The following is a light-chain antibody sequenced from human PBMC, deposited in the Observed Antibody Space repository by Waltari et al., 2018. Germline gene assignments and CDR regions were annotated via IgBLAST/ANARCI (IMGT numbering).Light chain of an antibody. Sequence: QSVLTQPPSASGAPGQRVPISCTGRSSNIGAGYYVSWYQQFPGTAPKLLIYENNKRPSGVSDRFSGSKSGTSASLTITGLQSEDEADYYCSAWDSSLTTQVFGGGTRLTVL. J-gene: IGLJ3*02. CDR3: SAWDSSLTTQV. CDR2: ENN. CDR1: SSNIGAGYY. V-gene: IGLV1-40*01.